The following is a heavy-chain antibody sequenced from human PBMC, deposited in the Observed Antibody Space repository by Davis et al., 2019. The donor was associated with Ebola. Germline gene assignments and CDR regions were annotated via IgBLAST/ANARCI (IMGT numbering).Heavy chain of an antibody. CDR1: GFTFSSYS. J-gene: IGHJ4*02. Sequence: GESLKISCAASGFTFSSYSMNWVRQAPGKGLEWVSYISSSSSTIYYADSVKGRFTISRDNAKNSLYLQMNSLRAEDTAVYYCARGADIVLLVYAQVVQFDYWGQGTLVTVSS. D-gene: IGHD2-8*01. V-gene: IGHV3-48*01. CDR3: ARGADIVLLVYAQVVQFDY. CDR2: ISSSSSTI.